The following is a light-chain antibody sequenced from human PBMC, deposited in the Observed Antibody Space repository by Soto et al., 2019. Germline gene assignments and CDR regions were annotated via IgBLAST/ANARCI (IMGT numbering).Light chain of an antibody. J-gene: IGLJ3*02. CDR2: SNT. V-gene: IGLV1-40*01. CDR1: SSNIGAGYD. Sequence: QSVLTQPPSVSGAPGQRVTISCTGSSSNIGAGYDVHWYQQLPGPAPKLLIYSNTNRPSGVPDRFSVSKSGTSASLAITGLQAEDEADYYCLSYDSSLSSWVFGGGTKLTVL. CDR3: LSYDSSLSSWV.